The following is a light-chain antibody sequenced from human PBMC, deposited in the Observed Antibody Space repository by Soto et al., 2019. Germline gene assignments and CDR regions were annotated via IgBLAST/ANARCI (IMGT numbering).Light chain of an antibody. Sequence: QSALTQPASVSGSPGQSITISCTGTSSDIGSYNLVSWYQQHPGKAPKLMIYEGTKRPSGVSNRFSDSKSGNTASLTISGLQTEDEADYFCCSYVGSYYVFGTGTKLTVL. V-gene: IGLV2-23*01. J-gene: IGLJ1*01. CDR2: EGT. CDR3: CSYVGSYYV. CDR1: SSDIGSYNL.